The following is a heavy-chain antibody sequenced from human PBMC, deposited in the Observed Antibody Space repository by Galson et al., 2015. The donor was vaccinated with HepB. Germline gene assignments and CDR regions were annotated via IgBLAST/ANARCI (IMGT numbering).Heavy chain of an antibody. V-gene: IGHV3-30*18. CDR3: AKDVAAAGTGGL. D-gene: IGHD6-13*01. CDR2: ISYDGSNK. Sequence: SLRLSCAASGFTSSSCGMHWVRQAPGKGLEWVAVISYDGSNKYYADSVKGRFTISRDNSKNTLYLQMNSLRAEDTAVYYCAKDVAAAGTGGLWGQGTLVT. J-gene: IGHJ4*02. CDR1: GFTSSSCG.